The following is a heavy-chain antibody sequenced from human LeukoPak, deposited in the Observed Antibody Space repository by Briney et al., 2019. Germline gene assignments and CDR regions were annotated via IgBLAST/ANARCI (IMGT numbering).Heavy chain of an antibody. J-gene: IGHJ5*02. V-gene: IGHV4-59*08. CDR3: ARRYCSGGSCHEGFDP. Sequence: SETLSLTCTVSGGSISRYYWSWLRQPPGKGLEWIGSMFSSGSTNYNPSLKSRVTISVDTSKNQFSLRLNSVTAADTAVYYCARRYCSGGSCHEGFDPWGQGTLVTVSS. CDR2: MFSSGST. CDR1: GGSISRYY. D-gene: IGHD2-15*01.